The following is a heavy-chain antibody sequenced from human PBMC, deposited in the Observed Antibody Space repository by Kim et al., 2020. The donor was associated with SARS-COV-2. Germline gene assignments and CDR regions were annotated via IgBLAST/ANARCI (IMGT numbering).Heavy chain of an antibody. CDR2: IIPIFGTA. D-gene: IGHD3-10*01. V-gene: IGHV1-69*13. CDR1: GGTFSSYA. J-gene: IGHJ4*02. CDR3: ARETPDYYGSGSFDY. Sequence: SVKVSCKDSGGTFSSYAISWVRQAPGQGLEWMGGIIPIFGTANYAQKFQGRVTITADESTSTAYMELSSLRSEDTAVYYCARETPDYYGSGSFDYWGQGTLVTVSS.